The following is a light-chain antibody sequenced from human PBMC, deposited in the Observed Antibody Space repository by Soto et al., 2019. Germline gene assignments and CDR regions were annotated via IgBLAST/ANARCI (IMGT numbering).Light chain of an antibody. CDR1: QSVSGGS. V-gene: IGKV3-20*01. CDR2: GAS. Sequence: EIVLTQSPGTLSLSPGERATLSCRASQSVSGGSLAWYQQRPGQAPRLLIYGASSRATGIPDRFSGSGSGTDVTLTITRLEPEDFAVYYCQQYGISPRTFGQGTKVEIK. CDR3: QQYGISPRT. J-gene: IGKJ1*01.